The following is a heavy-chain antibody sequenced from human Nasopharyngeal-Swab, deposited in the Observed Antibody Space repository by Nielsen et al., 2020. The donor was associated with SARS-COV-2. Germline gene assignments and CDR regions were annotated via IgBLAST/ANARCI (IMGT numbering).Heavy chain of an antibody. CDR3: ARDIDIVVVPAAIGGDY. CDR1: GYTFTSYG. J-gene: IGHJ4*02. D-gene: IGHD2-2*01. V-gene: IGHV1-18*01. CDR2: ISAYNGNT. Sequence: ASVKVSCKAPGYTFTSYGISWVRQAPGQGLEWMGWISAYNGNTNYAQKLQGRVTMTTDTSTSTAYMELRSLRSDDTAVYYCARDIDIVVVPAAIGGDYWGQGTLVTVSS.